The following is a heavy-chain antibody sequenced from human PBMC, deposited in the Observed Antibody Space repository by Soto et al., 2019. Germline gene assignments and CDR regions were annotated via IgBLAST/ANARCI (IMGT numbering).Heavy chain of an antibody. CDR3: ARGTHSSGWYGYDY. D-gene: IGHD6-19*01. J-gene: IGHJ4*02. V-gene: IGHV3-33*01. CDR1: GFTFSGYG. Sequence: GGSLRLSCAASGFTFSGYGLHWGRQAPGKGQEWVAVIGYDGGNKYYADSVKGRFTISRDNSKNTLYLQMNSLRAEDTAVYYCARGTHSSGWYGYDYWGQGTLVTVSS. CDR2: IGYDGGNK.